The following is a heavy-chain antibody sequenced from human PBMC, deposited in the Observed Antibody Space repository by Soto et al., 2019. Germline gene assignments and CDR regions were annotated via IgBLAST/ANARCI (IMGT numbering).Heavy chain of an antibody. V-gene: IGHV1-18*01. D-gene: IGHD6-13*01. J-gene: IGHJ6*02. CDR2: ISAYNGNT. CDR1: GYALISFA. Sequence: GASVKVSCKASGYALISFAMHWVRQAPGQRPEWMGWISAYNGNTNYAQKLQGRVTMTTDTSTSTAYMELRSLRSDDTAVYYCARDGIAAAGDYYYYYGMDVWGQGTTVTV. CDR3: ARDGIAAAGDYYYYYGMDV.